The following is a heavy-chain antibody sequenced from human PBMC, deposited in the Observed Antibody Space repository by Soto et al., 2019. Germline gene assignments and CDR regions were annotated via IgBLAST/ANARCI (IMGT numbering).Heavy chain of an antibody. CDR1: GGTFSSYA. CDR2: IIPILGIA. Sequence: ASVKVSCKASGGTFSSYAISWVRQAPGQGLEWMGGIIPILGIANYAQKFQGRVTITADKSTSTAYMELSSLRSEDTAVYYCAREINRDRPNLAHYYYYGMDVWGQGTTVTVSS. CDR3: AREINRDRPNLAHYYYYGMDV. V-gene: IGHV1-69*10. J-gene: IGHJ6*02.